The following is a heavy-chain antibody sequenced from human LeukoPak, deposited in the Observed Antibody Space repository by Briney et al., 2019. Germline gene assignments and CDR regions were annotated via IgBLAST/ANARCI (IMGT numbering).Heavy chain of an antibody. CDR1: GYTFTGYY. CDR3: ARAGIAAAGTYNWFDP. D-gene: IGHD6-13*01. V-gene: IGHV1-2*02. Sequence: ASVKVSCKASGYTFTGYYMHWVRQVPGQGLEWMGWINPNSGGTNYAQKFQGRVTMTRDTSISTAYMELSRLRSDDTAVYYCARAGIAAAGTYNWFDPWGQGTLVTVSS. CDR2: INPNSGGT. J-gene: IGHJ5*02.